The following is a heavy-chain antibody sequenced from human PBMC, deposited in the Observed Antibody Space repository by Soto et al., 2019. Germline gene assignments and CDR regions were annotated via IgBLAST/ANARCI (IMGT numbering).Heavy chain of an antibody. CDR3: ARARDGYNYWFDP. J-gene: IGHJ5*02. CDR1: GYTFTSYY. V-gene: IGHV1-46*01. CDR2: INPSGGST. D-gene: IGHD5-12*01. Sequence: QVQLVQSGAEVKKPGASVKVSCKASGYTFTSYYMHWVRQAPGQGLEWMGIINPSGGSTSYAQKFQGRVTMTRDTYTSTVYRELSSLRSEDTAVYYCARARDGYNYWFDPWGQGTLVTVSS.